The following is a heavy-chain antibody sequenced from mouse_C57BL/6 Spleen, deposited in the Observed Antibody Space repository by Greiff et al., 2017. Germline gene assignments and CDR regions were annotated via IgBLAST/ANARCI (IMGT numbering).Heavy chain of an antibody. CDR2: IYPGDGDT. Sequence: QVQLKESGPELVKPGASVKISCKASGYAFSSSWMNWVKQRPGKGLEWIGRIYPGDGDTNYNGKFKGKATLTADKSSSTAYMQLSSLTSEDSAVYFCARHGSSPLDYWGQGTTLTVSS. V-gene: IGHV1-82*01. CDR1: GYAFSSSW. D-gene: IGHD1-1*01. CDR3: ARHGSSPLDY. J-gene: IGHJ2*01.